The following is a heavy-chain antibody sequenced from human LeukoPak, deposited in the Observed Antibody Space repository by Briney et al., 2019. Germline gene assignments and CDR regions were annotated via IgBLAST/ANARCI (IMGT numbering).Heavy chain of an antibody. D-gene: IGHD2-2*01. V-gene: IGHV4-39*01. CDR1: AASFISSSHH. J-gene: IGHJ6*02. CDR3: ARHLYCSSTSCYGLFYYYYYYGMDV. Sequence: SETLSLTCTVSAASFISSSHHWGWIRQSPGKGLEWIGTVYYGRTTYYNPSLKSRVTISVDTSKNQFSLKLSSVTAADTAVYYCARHLYCSSTSCYGLFYYYYYYGMDVWGQGTTVTVSS. CDR2: VYYGRTT.